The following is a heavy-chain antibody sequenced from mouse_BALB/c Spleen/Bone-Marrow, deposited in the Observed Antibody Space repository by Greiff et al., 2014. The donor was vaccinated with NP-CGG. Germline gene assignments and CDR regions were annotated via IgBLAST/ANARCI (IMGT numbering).Heavy chain of an antibody. V-gene: IGHV5-17*02. CDR2: ISSGSNTI. J-gene: IGHJ4*01. CDR3: ARFKGGPMDY. CDR1: GFTFSSFG. Sequence: EVKLMESGGGLVQPGGSRKLSCAASGFTFSSFGMHWVRQAPEKGLEWVAYISSGSNTIYYADTVKGRFTISRDNPKNTLFLQMTSLGSDDTAMYYCARFKGGPMDYWGQGTSVTVSS.